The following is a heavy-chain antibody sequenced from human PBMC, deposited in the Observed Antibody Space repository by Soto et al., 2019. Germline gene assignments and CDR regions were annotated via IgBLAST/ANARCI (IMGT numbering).Heavy chain of an antibody. V-gene: IGHV3-23*01. CDR1: GFTFSGYA. CDR3: ARDRVESGYPEYFQH. J-gene: IGHJ1*01. D-gene: IGHD3-22*01. Sequence: GGSLRLSCAASGFTFSGYAMTWVRQAPGKGLQWVSSISESGGSTYYADSVKGRFTISRDNSENTLYLQMNSLRAEDTAVYYCARDRVESGYPEYFQHWGQGTLVTVSS. CDR2: ISESGGST.